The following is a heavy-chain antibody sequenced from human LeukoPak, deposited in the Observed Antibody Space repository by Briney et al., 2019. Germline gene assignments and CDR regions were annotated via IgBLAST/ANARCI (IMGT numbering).Heavy chain of an antibody. CDR1: GGSISNYY. Sequence: SETLSLTCTVSGGSISNYYWSWIRQPPGKGLEWIGYIYYSASTDYNPPLKSRLTISIDTSKNQFSLKLSSVTAADTAVYYCAREGGYSYGYYYWGQGTLVTVSS. CDR2: IYYSAST. D-gene: IGHD5-18*01. V-gene: IGHV4-59*01. J-gene: IGHJ4*02. CDR3: AREGGYSYGYYY.